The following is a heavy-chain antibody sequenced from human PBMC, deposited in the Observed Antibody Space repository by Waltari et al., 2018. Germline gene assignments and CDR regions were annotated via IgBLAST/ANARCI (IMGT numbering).Heavy chain of an antibody. Sequence: QVQLVQSGAEVKKPGSSVKVSCKASGGTFSSYAISWVRQAPGQGLEWMGGIIPIFGTANYAQKFQGRVTSTADESTSTAYMELSSLRSEDTAVYYCARGLTTVTTTWGYYYYGMDVWGQGTTVTVSS. CDR2: IIPIFGTA. V-gene: IGHV1-69*01. D-gene: IGHD4-4*01. J-gene: IGHJ6*02. CDR3: ARGLTTVTTTWGYYYYGMDV. CDR1: GGTFSSYA.